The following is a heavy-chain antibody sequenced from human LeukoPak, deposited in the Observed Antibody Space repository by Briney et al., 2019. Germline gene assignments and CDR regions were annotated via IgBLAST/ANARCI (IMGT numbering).Heavy chain of an antibody. Sequence: GGSLRLSCAASGFTFSSYSMNWVRQAPGKGLEWVSSISSSSSYIYYADSVKGRFTISRDNAKNSLYLQMNSLRTEDTALYYCAKDISYDTSGSDYWGQGTLVTVSS. CDR3: AKDISYDTSGSDY. J-gene: IGHJ4*02. V-gene: IGHV3-21*04. D-gene: IGHD3-22*01. CDR2: ISSSSSYI. CDR1: GFTFSSYS.